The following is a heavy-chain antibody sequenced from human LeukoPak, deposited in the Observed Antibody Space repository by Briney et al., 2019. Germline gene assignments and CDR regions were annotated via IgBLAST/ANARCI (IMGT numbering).Heavy chain of an antibody. V-gene: IGHV3-48*03. CDR1: GFTFRSYE. J-gene: IGHJ4*02. Sequence: GGSLRLSCAASGFTFRSYEMNWVRQAPGKGLEWVSYISSSGSTIYYADSVKGRFTISRDNAKNSLFLQMNSLRAEDTAVYYCAREPQRIAAAGTRPDSWGQGALVTGCS. CDR3: AREPQRIAAAGTRPDS. D-gene: IGHD6-13*01. CDR2: ISSSGSTI.